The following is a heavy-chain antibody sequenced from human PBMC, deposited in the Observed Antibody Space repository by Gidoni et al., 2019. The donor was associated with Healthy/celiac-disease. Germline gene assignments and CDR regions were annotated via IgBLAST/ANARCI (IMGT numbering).Heavy chain of an antibody. D-gene: IGHD2-2*01. CDR1: GGSFSGYY. CDR3: ARGLFLGVVVPAAKYYYYYYMDV. CDR2: INHSGST. Sequence: QVQLQQWGAGLLKPSETLSLTCAVYGGSFSGYYCRWIRQPPGKGLEWIGEINHSGSTNYNPSLKSRVTISVDTSKNQFSLKLSSVTAADTAVYYCARGLFLGVVVPAAKYYYYYYMDVWGKGTTVTVSS. V-gene: IGHV4-34*01. J-gene: IGHJ6*03.